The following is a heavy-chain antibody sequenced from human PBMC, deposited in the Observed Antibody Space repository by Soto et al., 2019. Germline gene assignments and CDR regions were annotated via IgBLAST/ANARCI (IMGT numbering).Heavy chain of an antibody. J-gene: IGHJ4*02. CDR1: GFTFSSYA. V-gene: IGHV3-30-3*01. CDR3: ARDLAYGDYVDY. Sequence: QVQLVESGGGVVQPGRSLRLSYAASGFTFSSYAMHWVRQAPGKGLEWVAVISYDGSNKYYADSVKGRFTISRDNSKNTLYLQMNSLRAEDTAVYYCARDLAYGDYVDYWGQGTLVTVSS. D-gene: IGHD4-17*01. CDR2: ISYDGSNK.